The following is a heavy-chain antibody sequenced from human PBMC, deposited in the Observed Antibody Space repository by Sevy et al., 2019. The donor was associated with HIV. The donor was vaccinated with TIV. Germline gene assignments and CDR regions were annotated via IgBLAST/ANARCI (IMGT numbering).Heavy chain of an antibody. D-gene: IGHD2-2*01. CDR1: GFTFSSYS. V-gene: IGHV3-21*01. J-gene: IGHJ3*02. CDR2: ISSSSSYI. CDR3: ARKRYCSSTSCSNPPFDAFDI. Sequence: GGSLRLSCAASGFTFSSYSMNWVRQAPGKGLEWVSSISSSSSYIYYADSVKGRFTISRDNAKNSLYLQMNSLRAEDTAGYYCARKRYCSSTSCSNPPFDAFDIWGQGTMVTVSS.